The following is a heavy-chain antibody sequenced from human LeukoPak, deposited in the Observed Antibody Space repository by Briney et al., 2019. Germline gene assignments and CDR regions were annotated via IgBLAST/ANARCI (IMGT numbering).Heavy chain of an antibody. CDR3: ARHESGPYFDY. V-gene: IGHV5-51*01. Sequence: GKSLNISCKCSGYSFTTYWIGWVRHMPGKGLECMGIIYPGDSDTRYSPSFQGQVIISADKCFSTAYLQWSSLKASDTAMYYCARHESGPYFDYWGQGTLVTVSS. CDR2: IYPGDSDT. CDR1: GYSFTTYW. J-gene: IGHJ4*02.